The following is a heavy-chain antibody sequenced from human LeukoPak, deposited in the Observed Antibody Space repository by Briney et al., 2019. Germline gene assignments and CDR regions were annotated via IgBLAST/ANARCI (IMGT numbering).Heavy chain of an antibody. CDR2: IRWDDER. Sequence: GGSPRLSCSASGFTFSRFWMGWVRQAPGKGLEWVASIRWDDERHHVDSVTGRFSVSRDNAKNSLYLQMNSLRAEDTAVYFCSRITTNGYFEYWPQGALVSVSS. CDR3: SRITTNGYFEY. D-gene: IGHD1-1*01. CDR1: GFTFSRFW. V-gene: IGHV3-7*01. J-gene: IGHJ4*02.